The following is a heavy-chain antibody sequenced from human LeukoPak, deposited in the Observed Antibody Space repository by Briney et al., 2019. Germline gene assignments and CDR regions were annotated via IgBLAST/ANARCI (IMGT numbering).Heavy chain of an antibody. CDR2: IYPGDSDT. D-gene: IGHD1-14*01. CDR3: ARPRYINTWSRGWFDP. CDR1: GYSFTNYW. J-gene: IGHJ5*02. Sequence: GESLKISCKGSGYSFTNYWIAWVRQMPGKGLEWMGIIYPGDSDTRYSPSFQGQVTISADKSISTAFLQWSSLKASDTAMYYCARPRYINTWSRGWFDPWGQGTLVTVSS. V-gene: IGHV5-51*01.